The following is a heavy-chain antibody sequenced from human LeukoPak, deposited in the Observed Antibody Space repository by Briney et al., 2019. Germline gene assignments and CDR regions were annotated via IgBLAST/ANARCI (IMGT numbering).Heavy chain of an antibody. J-gene: IGHJ4*02. Sequence: ASVKVSCKASGYTFTCYYMHWVRQAPGQGLEWMGRINPNSGGTNYAQKVQGRGTMTMDTSISTADMELSRLRSDDTGVYYCAREPVGATGYWGQGTLVTVSS. CDR3: AREPVGATGY. D-gene: IGHD1-26*01. CDR2: INPNSGGT. CDR1: GYTFTCYY. V-gene: IGHV1-2*05.